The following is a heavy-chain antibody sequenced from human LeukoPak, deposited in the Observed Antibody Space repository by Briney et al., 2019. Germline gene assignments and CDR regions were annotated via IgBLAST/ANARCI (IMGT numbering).Heavy chain of an antibody. J-gene: IGHJ3*02. CDR2: IGNQDT. CDR3: AKDLRNIRTLVDLQMI. D-gene: IGHD2-8*02. Sequence: PGGSLRLSCAASGFTFSIHAMNWVRQAPGKGLEWVSTIGNQDTYYTDSVKGRFTISRDDSKNTLSLQMSSLRPEDTAVYYCAKDLRNIRTLVDLQMIWGQGTLVIVSS. CDR1: GFTFSIHA. V-gene: IGHV3-23*01.